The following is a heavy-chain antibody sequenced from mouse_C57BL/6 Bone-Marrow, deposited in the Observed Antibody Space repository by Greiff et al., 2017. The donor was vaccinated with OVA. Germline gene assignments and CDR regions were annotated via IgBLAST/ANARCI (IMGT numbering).Heavy chain of an antibody. CDR1: GFTFSSYG. V-gene: IGHV5-6*01. D-gene: IGHD2-2*01. CDR3: ARLRGYPYYAMDY. J-gene: IGHJ4*01. CDR2: ISSGGSYT. Sequence: EVQVVESGGDLVKPGGSLKLSCAASGFTFSSYGMSWVRQTPDKRLEWVATISSGGSYTYYPDSVKGRFTISRDNAKNTLYQQMSSLKSEDTAMYYCARLRGYPYYAMDYWGQGTSVTVSS.